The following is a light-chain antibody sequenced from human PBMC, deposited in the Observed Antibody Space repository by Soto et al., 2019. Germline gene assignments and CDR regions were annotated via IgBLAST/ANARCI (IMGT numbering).Light chain of an antibody. Sequence: QTVVTQEPSLTVSPGGTVTLTCGSSTGAVASGHYPYWFQQKPGQAPRTLIYDTSTKHSWTPARFSGSLLGGKAALTLSGAQPEDEAEYHCLLSYSGARKVFGGGTKLTV. CDR2: DTS. V-gene: IGLV7-46*01. J-gene: IGLJ2*01. CDR1: TGAVASGHY. CDR3: LLSYSGARKV.